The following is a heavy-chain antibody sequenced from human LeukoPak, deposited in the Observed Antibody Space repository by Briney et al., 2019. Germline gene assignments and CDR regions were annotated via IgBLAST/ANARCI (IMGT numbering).Heavy chain of an antibody. D-gene: IGHD5-24*01. CDR2: IYSGGTT. Sequence: GGSLILSCAASGFTVSSNYMSWVRQAPGKGLEWVSLIYSGGTTYYAESAKGRVTISRDNSKNTLSLQMNSLRAEDTAVYYCARGDGYNYAGMDVWGQGTTVTVSS. J-gene: IGHJ6*02. CDR1: GFTVSSNY. V-gene: IGHV3-53*01. CDR3: ARGDGYNYAGMDV.